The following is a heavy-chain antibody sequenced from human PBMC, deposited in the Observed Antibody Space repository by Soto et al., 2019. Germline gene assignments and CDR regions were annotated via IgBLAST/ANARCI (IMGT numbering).Heavy chain of an antibody. D-gene: IGHD2-8*01. V-gene: IGHV3-33*01. J-gene: IGHJ5*02. CDR1: GFTFSSYG. CDR2: IWYDGSNK. CDR3: ARDNSVLMVYDQLHWFDP. Sequence: GGSLRLSCAASGFTFSSYGMHWVRQAPGKGLEWVAVIWYDGSNKYYADSVKGRFTISRDNSKNTLYLQMNSLRAEDTAVYYCARDNSVLMVYDQLHWFDPWGQGTLVTVSS.